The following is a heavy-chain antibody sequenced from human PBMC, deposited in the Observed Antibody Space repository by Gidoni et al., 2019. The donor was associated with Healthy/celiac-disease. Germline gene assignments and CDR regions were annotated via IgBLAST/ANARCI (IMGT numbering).Heavy chain of an antibody. CDR2: ISSSSSTI. CDR1: GFTFSSYS. J-gene: IGHJ3*02. Sequence: EVQLVESGGGLVQPGGSLRLSCAASGFTFSSYSMNWVRQAPGKGLEWVSYISSSSSTIYYADSVKGRFTISRDNAKNSLYLQMNSLRAEDTAVYYCARVFEYSSSGDAFDIWGQGTMVTVSS. CDR3: ARVFEYSSSGDAFDI. D-gene: IGHD6-6*01. V-gene: IGHV3-48*01.